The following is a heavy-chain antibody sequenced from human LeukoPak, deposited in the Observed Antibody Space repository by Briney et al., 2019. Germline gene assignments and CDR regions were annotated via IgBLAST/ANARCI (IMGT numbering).Heavy chain of an antibody. CDR1: GFTLSTYW. CDR3: ASSQYQLLLY. Sequence: GGSLRLSCEASGFTLSTYWMNWVRQVPGKGLDWVANINPDGSGKRYVDSVKGRFTIARDNADNSLSLQMNSLRAEDTAVYYCASSQYQLLLYWGQGTLVTVSS. D-gene: IGHD2-2*01. V-gene: IGHV3-7*01. CDR2: INPDGSGK. J-gene: IGHJ4*02.